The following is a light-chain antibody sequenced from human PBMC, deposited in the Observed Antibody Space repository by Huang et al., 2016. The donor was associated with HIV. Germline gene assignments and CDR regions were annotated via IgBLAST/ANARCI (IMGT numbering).Light chain of an antibody. CDR1: QSINNH. Sequence: DIQMTQSPSSPSASVGDRVTITCRASQSINNHLNWFQQKPGKGPKLLIYAASSLQSGVPSSFSGSGSGTVFTLAISPLQPEDFAIYYCQQGYATPLTFGGGTKVEIK. CDR3: QQGYATPLT. J-gene: IGKJ4*01. CDR2: AAS. V-gene: IGKV1-39*01.